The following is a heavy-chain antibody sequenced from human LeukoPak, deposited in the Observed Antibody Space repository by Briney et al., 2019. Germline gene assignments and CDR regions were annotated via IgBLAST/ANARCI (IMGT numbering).Heavy chain of an antibody. V-gene: IGHV4-39*01. Sequence: SETLSLTCTVSGGSIRSSYYYWGWIRQPPGKGLEWIGSIYDSGSTYYNPSLKSRVTISVDTSKNQFSLNLSFVTAADTAVYYCARHLRPRSVTPDFDYWGQGTLVTVSS. D-gene: IGHD4-11*01. CDR1: GGSIRSSYYY. CDR3: ARHLRPRSVTPDFDY. CDR2: IYDSGST. J-gene: IGHJ4*02.